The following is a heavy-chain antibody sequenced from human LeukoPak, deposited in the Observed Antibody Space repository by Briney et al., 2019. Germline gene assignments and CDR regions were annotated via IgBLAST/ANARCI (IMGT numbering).Heavy chain of an antibody. CDR1: GGSISSSSYY. D-gene: IGHD3-9*01. CDR2: IYYSGST. CDR3: ARLLRYFDWARGYFDY. J-gene: IGHJ4*02. Sequence: SETLSLTCTVSGGSISSSSYYWGWIRQPPGKGLEWIGSIYYSGSTYYNPSLKSRVTISVDTSKNQFSLKRSSVTAADTAAYYCARLLRYFDWARGYFDYWGQGTLVTVSS. V-gene: IGHV4-39*01.